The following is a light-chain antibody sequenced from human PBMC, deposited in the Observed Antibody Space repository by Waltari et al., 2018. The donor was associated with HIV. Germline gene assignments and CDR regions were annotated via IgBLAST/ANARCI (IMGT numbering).Light chain of an antibody. CDR1: SSNIGSNS. V-gene: IGLV1-47*01. CDR2: RDN. CDR3: ATWDDSLSGVV. Sequence: QSVLTQPPSASGTPGQRVTISCSGSSSNIGSNSVYWYQQLPGTAPKLLINRDNQRLSGVPDRFSGSKSGTSASLAISGLRSDDEADYYCATWDDSLSGVVFGGGTKVTVL. J-gene: IGLJ2*01.